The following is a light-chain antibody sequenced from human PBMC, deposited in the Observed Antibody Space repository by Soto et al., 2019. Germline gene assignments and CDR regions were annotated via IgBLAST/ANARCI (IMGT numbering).Light chain of an antibody. V-gene: IGLV1-40*01. Sequence: QSVLTQPPSVSGAPGQRVTISCTGSSSNIGAGYDVHWYQQLPGTAPKLLIYGDINRPSGVPDRFSGSKSGTSASLAITGLQAEDEAEYYCQSYDSRLSGYVFGTGNKVT. CDR3: QSYDSRLSGYV. CDR2: GDI. J-gene: IGLJ1*01. CDR1: SSNIGAGYD.